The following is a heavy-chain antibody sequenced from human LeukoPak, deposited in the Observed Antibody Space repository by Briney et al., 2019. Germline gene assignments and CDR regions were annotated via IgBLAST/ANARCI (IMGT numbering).Heavy chain of an antibody. CDR2: FDPEDGET. Sequence: ASVKVSCKVSRYTLTELSMHWVRQAPGKGLEWMGGFDPEDGETIYAQKFQGRVTMTEDTSTDTAYMELSSLRSEDTAVYYCATDQYYGSGSSLDYWGQGTLVTVSS. CDR3: ATDQYYGSGSSLDY. V-gene: IGHV1-24*01. D-gene: IGHD3-10*01. CDR1: RYTLTELS. J-gene: IGHJ4*02.